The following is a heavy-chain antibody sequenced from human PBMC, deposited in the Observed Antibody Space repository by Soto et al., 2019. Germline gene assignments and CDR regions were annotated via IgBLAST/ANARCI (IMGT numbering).Heavy chain of an antibody. CDR2: IITINGNT. V-gene: IGHV1-18*01. D-gene: IGHD1-1*01. J-gene: IGHJ6*04. CDR1: GYNFISFG. CDR3: ARGPYNLDV. Sequence: QVELVQSGSELKKPGASVKVSCKPTGYNFISFGLSWVRQAPGQGLEWMGWIITINGNTKYAPKFQGRLTLTADTSTSTAFMELNNLQSDDTGVYYCARGPYNLDVWGRGTTVVVSS.